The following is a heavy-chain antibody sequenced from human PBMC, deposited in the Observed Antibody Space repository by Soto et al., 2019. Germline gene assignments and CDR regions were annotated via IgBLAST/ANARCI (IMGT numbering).Heavy chain of an antibody. CDR1: GFTFSNYN. CDR2: ISSSSGTI. V-gene: IGHV3-48*01. CDR3: ATPPPHMDV. J-gene: IGHJ6*02. Sequence: PGGSPRLSCAASGFTFSNYNMNWVRQAPGKGLEWVSYISSSSGTIYYADSVKGRFTISRDNAKNSLYLQMNSLRAEDTAVYYCATPPPHMDVWGQGTTVTVSS.